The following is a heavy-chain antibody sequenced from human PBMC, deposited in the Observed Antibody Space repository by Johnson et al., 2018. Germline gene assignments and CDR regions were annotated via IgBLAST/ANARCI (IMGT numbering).Heavy chain of an antibody. Sequence: VQLVESGGGLVQPGGSLRLSCAASGFTFSSYAMSWVRQAPGKGPEWVSAISGGGGSTYYADSVKGRFTISRDNSKNTLYLQMNSLRAEDTALYYCAKDRPAGMNYYYYMDVWGKGTTVTVSS. J-gene: IGHJ6*03. CDR2: ISGGGGST. D-gene: IGHD6-19*01. CDR1: GFTFSSYA. CDR3: AKDRPAGMNYYYYMDV. V-gene: IGHV3-23*04.